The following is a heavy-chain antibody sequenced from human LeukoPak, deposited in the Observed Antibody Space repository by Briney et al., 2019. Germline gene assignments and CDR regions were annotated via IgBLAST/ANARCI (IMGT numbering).Heavy chain of an antibody. D-gene: IGHD6-6*01. CDR2: INQDESEK. CDR1: GFTFSDYW. J-gene: IGHJ4*02. Sequence: GGSLRLSCAASGFTFSDYWMTWVRQAPGKGLEWVANINQDESEKYYVDSVKGRFTISRDNGKNSLYLQMNSLRAEDTAIYYCARGTDSSPGIDYWGQGTLVTVSS. V-gene: IGHV3-7*01. CDR3: ARGTDSSPGIDY.